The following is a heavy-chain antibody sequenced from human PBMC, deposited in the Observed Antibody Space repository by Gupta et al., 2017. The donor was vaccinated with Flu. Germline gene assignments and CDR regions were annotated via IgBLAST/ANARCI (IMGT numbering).Heavy chain of an antibody. CDR3: ARHGGGGAGSFFRALDV. CDR1: GGSIRSTSYY. D-gene: IGHD1-26*01. J-gene: IGHJ3*01. Sequence: GPGLVRPSETLSLSCTVSGGSIRSTSYYWGWIRQPAGKGLEWIGSLYYSESSYYNPSLKSRVTISVDTSRNQFTLQLNFVTAADTDVYYCARHGGGGAGSFFRALDVWGQGTMVSVSS. CDR2: LYYSESS. V-gene: IGHV4-39*01.